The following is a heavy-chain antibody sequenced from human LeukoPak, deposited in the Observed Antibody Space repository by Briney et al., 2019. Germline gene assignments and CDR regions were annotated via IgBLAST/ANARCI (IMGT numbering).Heavy chain of an antibody. V-gene: IGHV3-30*02. CDR2: IRYDGSNK. Sequence: GGSLRLSCVASGFTFSSYGMHWVRQAPGKGLEWVAFIRYDGSNKYYADSVKGRFTISRDNSKNTLYLQMNSLRAEDTAVYYCAKMASGYSYGYGSSFDYWGQGTLVTVSS. J-gene: IGHJ4*02. CDR3: AKMASGYSYGYGSSFDY. CDR1: GFTFSSYG. D-gene: IGHD5-18*01.